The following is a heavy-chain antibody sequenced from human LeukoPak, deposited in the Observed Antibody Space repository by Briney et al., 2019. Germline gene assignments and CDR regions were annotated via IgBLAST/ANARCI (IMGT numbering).Heavy chain of an antibody. CDR1: GTSISSGTYY. V-gene: IGHV4-39*01. CDR2: IYYSGST. D-gene: IGHD3-22*01. CDR3: ARQPYYDSSGSYFDY. Sequence: SETLSLTCTVSGTSISSGTYYWAWIRQPPGKGLEWIGNIYYSGSTSYNPPLKSRVTISVDTSKNQFSLKLSSVTAADTAVYYCARQPYYDSSGSYFDYWGQGTLVTVSS. J-gene: IGHJ4*02.